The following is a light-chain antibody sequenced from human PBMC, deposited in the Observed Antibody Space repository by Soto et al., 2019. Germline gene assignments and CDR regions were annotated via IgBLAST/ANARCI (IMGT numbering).Light chain of an antibody. J-gene: IGKJ1*01. V-gene: IGKV1-39*01. CDR3: QQTYTAPRT. Sequence: DIQMTQSPSSLSASVGDRVTITCRASQSITIYLNWYQKQPGKAPRLLIYGASTLQTGFPSRFSGSASVTDFTLTISDLQPEDIATYYCQQTYTAPRTFGQGTKVDI. CDR2: GAS. CDR1: QSITIY.